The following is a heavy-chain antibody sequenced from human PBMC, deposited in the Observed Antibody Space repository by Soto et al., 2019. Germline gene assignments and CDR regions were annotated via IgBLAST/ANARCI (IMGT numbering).Heavy chain of an antibody. D-gene: IGHD5-18*01. J-gene: IGHJ4*02. Sequence: ASVKVSCKASGYTFTGYYMHWVRQAPGQGLEWMGWINPNSGGTNYAQKFQGWVTMTRDTSISTAYMELSRLRSDDTAVYYCARDEDTAMVPGSYWGQGTLVTVSS. CDR2: INPNSGGT. V-gene: IGHV1-2*04. CDR3: ARDEDTAMVPGSY. CDR1: GYTFTGYY.